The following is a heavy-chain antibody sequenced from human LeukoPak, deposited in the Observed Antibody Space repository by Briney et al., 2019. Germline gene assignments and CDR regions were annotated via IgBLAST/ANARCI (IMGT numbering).Heavy chain of an antibody. CDR1: GGSISSYY. CDR2: IYTSGST. CDR3: ARAPEGGYCSSTSCYSSPFDY. D-gene: IGHD2-2*01. J-gene: IGHJ4*02. V-gene: IGHV4-4*07. Sequence: PSETLSLTCTVSGGSISSYYWSWIRQPPGKGLEWIGRIYTSGSTNYNPSLKSRVTMSVDTSKNQFSLKLSSVTAADTAVYYCARAPEGGYCSSTSCYSSPFDYWGQGTLVTVSS.